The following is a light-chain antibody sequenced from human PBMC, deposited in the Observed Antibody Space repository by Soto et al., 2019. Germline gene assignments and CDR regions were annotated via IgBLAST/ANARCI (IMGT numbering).Light chain of an antibody. CDR3: QQFGGSALT. CDR2: GAS. J-gene: IGKJ4*01. Sequence: DIVLTQSPGTLSLSPGERATLSCTASQVIAGNSLSWYQQKPGQAPRLLLYGASSRATGIPDRFSGSESGTDFTLTISRLEPEDFAVYCCQQFGGSALTCGGGTKVEIK. CDR1: QVIAGNS. V-gene: IGKV3-20*01.